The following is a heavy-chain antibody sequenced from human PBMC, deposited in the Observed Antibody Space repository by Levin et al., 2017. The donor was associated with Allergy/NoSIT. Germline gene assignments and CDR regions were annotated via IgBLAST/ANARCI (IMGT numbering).Heavy chain of an antibody. D-gene: IGHD3-10*01. CDR1: GFTFRSYG. J-gene: IGHJ4*02. Sequence: GGSLRLSCAASGFTFRSYGMYWVRQAPGKGLEWVAVISFDGSKKYYADSVKGRFTISRDNSKNTLYLQIISLRAEDTAVYYCAKDHGMLRGIIEYWGQGTLVPVSS. CDR3: AKDHGMLRGIIEY. V-gene: IGHV3-30*18. CDR2: ISFDGSKK.